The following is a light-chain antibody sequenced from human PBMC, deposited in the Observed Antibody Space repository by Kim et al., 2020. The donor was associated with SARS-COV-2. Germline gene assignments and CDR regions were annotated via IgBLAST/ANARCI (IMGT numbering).Light chain of an antibody. CDR1: SNNVGNQG. V-gene: IGLV10-54*01. CDR3: SSWDSSLTAWV. CDR2: RNN. Sequence: QAGLTQPPSVSKGLRQTATLTCTGNSNNVGNQGAAWLQHHQGHPPKLLSYRNNNRPSGISERLSASRSGNTASLTISGLQPEEADYYCSSWDSSLTAWVFGGGTQLTVL. J-gene: IGLJ3*02.